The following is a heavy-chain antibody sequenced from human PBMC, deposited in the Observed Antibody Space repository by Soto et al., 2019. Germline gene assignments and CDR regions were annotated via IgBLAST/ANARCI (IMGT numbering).Heavy chain of an antibody. V-gene: IGHV4-59*13. Sequence: PSETLSLTCSVSGGSIDTYYWTWFRQAPGRGLECIGNIYYSGTTNINPALESRVSSSIDRAKRQFSLTLSSVTAADTAVYYCARGVEVYYDSRGDAFDIWGQGTMVTVSS. CDR1: GGSIDTYY. CDR2: IYYSGTT. J-gene: IGHJ3*02. D-gene: IGHD3-22*01. CDR3: ARGVEVYYDSRGDAFDI.